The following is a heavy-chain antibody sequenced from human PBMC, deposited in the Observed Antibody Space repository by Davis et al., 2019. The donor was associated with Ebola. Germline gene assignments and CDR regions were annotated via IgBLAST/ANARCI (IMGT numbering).Heavy chain of an antibody. CDR1: GFTVSSNY. CDR3: AREYYYGMDV. V-gene: IGHV3-66*03. J-gene: IGHJ6*02. CDR2: IYSCGST. Sequence: GESLKISCAASGFTVSSNYMSWVRQAPGKGLEWVSVIYSCGSTYYADSVKGRFTISRDNSKNTLYLQMNSLRAEDTAVYYCAREYYYGMDVWGQGTTVTVSS.